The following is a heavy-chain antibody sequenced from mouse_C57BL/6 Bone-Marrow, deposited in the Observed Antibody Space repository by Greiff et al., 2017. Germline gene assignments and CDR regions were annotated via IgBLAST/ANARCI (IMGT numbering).Heavy chain of an antibody. V-gene: IGHV1-78*01. D-gene: IGHD2-2*01. CDR1: GYTFTDHT. CDR2: IYPRDGST. CDR3: ARRHDGYDLAWFAY. Sequence: VQLQQSGAELAKPGASVKISCKVSGYTFTDHTIHWMKQRPEQGLEWIGYIYPRDGSTKYNEKFKGKATLTADKSSSTASMQLNSLPSEDSAVYFGARRHDGYDLAWFAYWGQGTLVTVSA. J-gene: IGHJ3*01.